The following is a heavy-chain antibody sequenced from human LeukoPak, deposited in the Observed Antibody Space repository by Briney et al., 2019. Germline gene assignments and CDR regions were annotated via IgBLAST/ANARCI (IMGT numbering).Heavy chain of an antibody. V-gene: IGHV1-69*04. CDR2: IIPILGIA. D-gene: IGHD6-13*01. CDR1: GYTFTSYG. CDR3: ARGSPLAAAGARYFQH. J-gene: IGHJ1*01. Sequence: ASVKVSCKASGYTFTSYGISWVRLAPGQGLEWMGRIIPILGIANYAQKFQGRVTITADKSTSTAYMELSSLRSEDTAVYYCARGSPLAAAGARYFQHWGQGTLVTVSS.